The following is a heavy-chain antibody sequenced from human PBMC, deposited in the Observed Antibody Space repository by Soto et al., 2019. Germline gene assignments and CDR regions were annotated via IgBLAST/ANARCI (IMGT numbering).Heavy chain of an antibody. J-gene: IGHJ6*02. V-gene: IGHV3-33*01. CDR2: IWFDGSKK. Sequence: GGSLRLSCAASGCKFRDYGMHWVRQAPGKGLEWVAVIWFDGSKKYYADSVKGRFTISRDNSKNTLYLQMSSLRVENTAVYYCARDLGWCNSANCHEEDDYYYYAMDVWGLGTTVTVSS. CDR1: GCKFRDYG. D-gene: IGHD2-8*01. CDR3: ARDLGWCNSANCHEEDDYYYYAMDV.